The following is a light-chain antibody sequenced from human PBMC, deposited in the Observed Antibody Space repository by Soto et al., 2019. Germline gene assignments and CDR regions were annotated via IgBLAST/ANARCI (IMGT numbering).Light chain of an antibody. CDR2: EGS. CDR3: CSYAGSTTPPVI. V-gene: IGLV2-23*01. J-gene: IGLJ2*01. CDR1: SSDVGSYNL. Sequence: QSALTQPASVSGSPGQSITISCTGTSSDVGSYNLVSWYQQHPGKAPKLMIYEGSKRPSGVSNRFSGSKSGNTASLRISGLQAEDEANYYCCSYAGSTTPPVIFGGGTKLTVL.